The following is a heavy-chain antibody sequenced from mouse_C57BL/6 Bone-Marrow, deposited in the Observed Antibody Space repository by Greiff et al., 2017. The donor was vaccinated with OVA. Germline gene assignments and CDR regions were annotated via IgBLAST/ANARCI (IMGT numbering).Heavy chain of an antibody. CDR2: IDPANGNT. CDR1: GFNIKNTY. D-gene: IGHD1-1*01. Sequence: VQLQQSVAELVRPGASVKLSCTASGFNIKNTYMHWVKQRPEQGLEWIGRIDPANGNTKYAPKFQGKATITADTASNTAYLQLSSLTSEDTAIYYCALPSTVVAKYYAMDYWGQGTSGTVSS. V-gene: IGHV14-3*01. J-gene: IGHJ4*01. CDR3: ALPSTVVAKYYAMDY.